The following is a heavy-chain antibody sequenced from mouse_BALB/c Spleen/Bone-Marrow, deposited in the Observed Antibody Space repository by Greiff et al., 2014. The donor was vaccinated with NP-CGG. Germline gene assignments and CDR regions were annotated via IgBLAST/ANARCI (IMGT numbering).Heavy chain of an antibody. D-gene: IGHD1-1*01. Sequence: QVQLQQPGAELAKPGASVKMSCKASGYTFTDYWMHWVKQRPGQGLEWIGYINPSSGYTEYNQKFKDKATLTAGKSSSTAYMQLNILTSEDSAVYYCARRYGSLWYFDVWGAGTTVTVSS. CDR2: INPSSGYT. CDR1: GYTFTDYW. J-gene: IGHJ1*01. CDR3: ARRYGSLWYFDV. V-gene: IGHV1-7*01.